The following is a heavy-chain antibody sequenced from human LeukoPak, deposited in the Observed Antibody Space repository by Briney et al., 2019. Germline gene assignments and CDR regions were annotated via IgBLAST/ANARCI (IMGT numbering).Heavy chain of an antibody. Sequence: HPGGSLRLSCAASGFTFSSYGMHWVRQAPGKGLEWGAVISYDGSNKYYADSVKGRFTISRDNSKNTLYLQMNSLRAEDTAVYYCARAFIGYGSGIGAFDIWGQGTMVTVSS. V-gene: IGHV3-30*03. CDR3: ARAFIGYGSGIGAFDI. CDR2: ISYDGSNK. D-gene: IGHD3-10*01. J-gene: IGHJ3*02. CDR1: GFTFSSYG.